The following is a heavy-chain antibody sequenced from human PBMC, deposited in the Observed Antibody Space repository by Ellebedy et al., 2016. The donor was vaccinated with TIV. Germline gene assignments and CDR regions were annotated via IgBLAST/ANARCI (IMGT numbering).Heavy chain of an antibody. J-gene: IGHJ6*02. D-gene: IGHD1-1*01. CDR3: ARDWLERPHYGMDV. CDR1: GYTFTGYY. Sequence: ASVKVSCKASGYTFTGYYMHWVRQAPGQGLEWMGWINPNSGDTKYAQKFQGRVTMTRDTSTSTVYMELSSLRSEDTAVYYCARDWLERPHYGMDVWGQGTTVTVSS. CDR2: INPNSGDT. V-gene: IGHV1-2*02.